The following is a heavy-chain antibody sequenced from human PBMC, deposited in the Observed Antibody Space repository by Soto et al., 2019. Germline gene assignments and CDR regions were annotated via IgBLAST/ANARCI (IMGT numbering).Heavy chain of an antibody. J-gene: IGHJ4*02. V-gene: IGHV3-23*01. CDR1: GFSFRTYT. CDR2: ISGSGGSP. D-gene: IGHD1-26*01. CDR3: AKARCTTTDCYVPDY. Sequence: EVQLSESGGGLVQTGGSLRLSCAASGFSFRTYTMSWVRQAPGKGLEWLSVISGSGGSPSYADSVQGRFVISRDNAGNTLYLHMNSLRAEDTAMYYCAKARCTTTDCYVPDYWGRGTLVTVSS.